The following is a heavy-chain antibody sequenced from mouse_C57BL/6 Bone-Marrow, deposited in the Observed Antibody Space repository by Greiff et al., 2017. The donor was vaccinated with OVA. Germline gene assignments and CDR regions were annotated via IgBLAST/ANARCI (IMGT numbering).Heavy chain of an antibody. CDR3: ARGGVGGDWYFDV. CDR1: GYTFTSYG. CDR2: IYPRSGTT. J-gene: IGHJ1*03. Sequence: QVQLQQSGAELARPGASVKLSCKASGYTFTSYGLSWVKQRPGQGLEWIGAIYPRSGTTYYHEKFKGKATLTADKSSSTAYMELRSLTSEDSAVYGWARGGVGGDWYFDVWGTGTTVTVSS. V-gene: IGHV1-81*01. D-gene: IGHD1-1*01.